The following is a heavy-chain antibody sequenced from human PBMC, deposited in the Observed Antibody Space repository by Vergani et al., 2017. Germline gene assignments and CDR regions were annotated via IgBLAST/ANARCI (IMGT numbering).Heavy chain of an antibody. J-gene: IGHJ4*02. CDR1: GDSISTSSYA. D-gene: IGHD2-21*01. Sequence: QVQLPESGPGLVKPSETLSLSCTVSGDSISTSSYAWGWIRPPPGKTLEWIGTVFYGGRTSYNPSLKSRVTLSLDTSKKQISLHLTSVTAADTAVYYCARHISVVRPSSMTAFDYWGQGTLVTVSS. CDR2: VFYGGRT. V-gene: IGHV4-39*01. CDR3: ARHISVVRPSSMTAFDY.